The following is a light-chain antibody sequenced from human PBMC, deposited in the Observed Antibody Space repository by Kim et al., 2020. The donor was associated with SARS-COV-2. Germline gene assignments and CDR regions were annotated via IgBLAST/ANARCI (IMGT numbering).Light chain of an antibody. CDR1: SGSASTTYS. J-gene: IGLJ3*02. V-gene: IGLV8-61*01. CDR3: VLYLGSGVWV. Sequence: QTVVTQEASLSVSPGGTVTLTCGLSSGSASTTYSPSWYQQTPGQAPRPLIYNTDIRSSGVPDRFSGSILGNKAALTNTGAQADDESDYHCVLYLGSGVWVFGGGTQLTVL. CDR2: NTD.